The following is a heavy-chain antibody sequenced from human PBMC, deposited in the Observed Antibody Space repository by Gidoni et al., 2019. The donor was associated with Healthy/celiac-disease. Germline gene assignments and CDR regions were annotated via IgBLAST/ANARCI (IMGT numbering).Heavy chain of an antibody. D-gene: IGHD6-19*01. V-gene: IGHV3-21*01. CDR3: ASSDGSGWFYADESSFDY. Sequence: YGHSVKGRFTISRDNAKNSLYLQMNSLRAEDTAVYYCASSDGSGWFYADESSFDYWGQGTLVTVSS. J-gene: IGHJ4*02.